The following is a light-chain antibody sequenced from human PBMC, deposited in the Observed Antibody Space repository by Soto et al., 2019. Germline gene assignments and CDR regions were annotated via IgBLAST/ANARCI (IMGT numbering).Light chain of an antibody. J-gene: IGLJ2*01. CDR3: CAYAGSATFVV. Sequence: QSALTQPASVSGSPGQSITISCTGISGDVGSYNLVSWYQQHPGKAPKLMIYEGSKRPSGVSNRFSGSKSGNTASLTISGLQAEDEVDYHCCAYAGSATFVVFGGGTKLTVL. V-gene: IGLV2-23*03. CDR2: EGS. CDR1: SGDVGSYNL.